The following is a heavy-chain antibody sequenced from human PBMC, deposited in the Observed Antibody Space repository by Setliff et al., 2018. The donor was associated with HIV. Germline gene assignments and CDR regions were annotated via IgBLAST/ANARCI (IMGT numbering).Heavy chain of an antibody. CDR2: INIDSGHT. Sequence: GASVKVSCKASGYSFTAYGISWVRQAPGQGFEWMGWINIDSGHTDFAQKFQGRVTMTRDTSTSTVYMELSSLKSDDTAVYYCARGGYHGFGSYGDYWGQGTLVTVSS. D-gene: IGHD3-10*01. V-gene: IGHV1-8*02. J-gene: IGHJ4*02. CDR3: ARGGYHGFGSYGDY. CDR1: GYSFTAYG.